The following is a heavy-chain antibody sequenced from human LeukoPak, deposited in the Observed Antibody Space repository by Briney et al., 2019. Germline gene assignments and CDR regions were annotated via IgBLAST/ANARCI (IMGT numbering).Heavy chain of an antibody. CDR1: GDSISNYY. D-gene: IGHD3-22*01. J-gene: IGHJ4*02. V-gene: IGHV4-59*01. Sequence: SETLSLTCTVSGDSISNYYWSWIRQPPGKGLEWIGHIYYSESTNYNPSLKSRVTISTDTSKSQFSLNLRSVTAEGTGIYYCARGRCRNSGCRPYFDYWGQGTQVTVSS. CDR2: IYYSEST. CDR3: ARGRCRNSGCRPYFDY.